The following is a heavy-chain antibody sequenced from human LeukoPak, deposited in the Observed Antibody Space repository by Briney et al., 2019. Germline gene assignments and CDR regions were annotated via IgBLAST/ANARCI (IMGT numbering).Heavy chain of an antibody. CDR2: IYYSGST. Sequence: SETLSLTCTVSGGSISSGGFWWTWIRQHPGKGLEWIGYIYYSGSTYYNSSLKSRVTISVDTSKNQFSLKLSSVTAADTAVYYCARATTSSGWLGGDYWGQGTLVTVSS. D-gene: IGHD6-19*01. CDR1: GGSISSGGFW. V-gene: IGHV4-31*03. J-gene: IGHJ4*02. CDR3: ARATTSSGWLGGDY.